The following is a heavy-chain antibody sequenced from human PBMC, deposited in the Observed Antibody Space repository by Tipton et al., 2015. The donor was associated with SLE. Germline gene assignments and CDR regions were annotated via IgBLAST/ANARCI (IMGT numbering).Heavy chain of an antibody. CDR3: ARDVSSGWYFDL. CDR1: GGSISSYY. J-gene: IGHJ2*01. D-gene: IGHD6-19*01. V-gene: IGHV4-59*12. Sequence: TLSLTCIVSGGSISSYYWSWIRQPPGKGLEWIGYIYYSGSTNYNPSLKSRVTISVDTSKNQFSLKLSSVTAADTAVYYCARDVSSGWYFDLWGRGTLVTVSS. CDR2: IYYSGST.